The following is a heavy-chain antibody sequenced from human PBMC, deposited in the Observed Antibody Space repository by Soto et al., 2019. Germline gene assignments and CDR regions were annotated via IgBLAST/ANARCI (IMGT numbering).Heavy chain of an antibody. D-gene: IGHD2-15*01. CDR2: IYPGDSDT. V-gene: IGHV5-51*01. Sequence: GESLKISCKGSGYRFTSYWIGWVRQKPGKGLEWMGIIYPGDSDTRYSPSFQGQVTISADKSISTAYLQWSSLKASDTAMYYCARHTVDCSGGSCYSGYYYYYYYMDVWGKGTTVTVSS. J-gene: IGHJ6*03. CDR1: GYRFTSYW. CDR3: ARHTVDCSGGSCYSGYYYYYYYMDV.